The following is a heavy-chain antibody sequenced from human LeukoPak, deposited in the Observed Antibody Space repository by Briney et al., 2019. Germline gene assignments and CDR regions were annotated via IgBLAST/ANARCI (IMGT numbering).Heavy chain of an antibody. D-gene: IGHD6-13*01. CDR1: GGSISSYY. CDR2: IYYSGST. CDR3: ARRRYSSSWGGAGFEP. Sequence: SETLSLTCTVSGGSISSYYWSRIRQPPGKGLEWIGYIYYSGSTNYNPSLKSRVTISVDTSKNQFSLKLSSVTAADTAVYYCARRRYSSSWGGAGFEPWGQGTLVTVSS. J-gene: IGHJ5*02. V-gene: IGHV4-59*08.